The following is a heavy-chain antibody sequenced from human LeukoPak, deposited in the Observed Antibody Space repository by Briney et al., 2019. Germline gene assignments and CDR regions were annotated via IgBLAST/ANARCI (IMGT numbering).Heavy chain of an antibody. J-gene: IGHJ4*02. CDR1: GGSISSYY. CDR3: ARGEQLVDFDY. CDR2: IYYSGST. Sequence: SETLSLTCTVSGGSISSYYWSWIRQPPGKGLEWIGYIYYSGSTDYNPSLKSRVTISVDTSKNQFSLKLSSVTAADTAVYYCARGEQLVDFDYWGQGTLVTVSS. D-gene: IGHD6-13*01. V-gene: IGHV4-59*01.